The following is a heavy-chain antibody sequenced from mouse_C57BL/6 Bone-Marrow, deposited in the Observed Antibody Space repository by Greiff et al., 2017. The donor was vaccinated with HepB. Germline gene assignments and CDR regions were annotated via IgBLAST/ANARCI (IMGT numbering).Heavy chain of an antibody. D-gene: IGHD2-4*01. J-gene: IGHJ2*01. V-gene: IGHV6-6*01. Sequence: EVHLVESGGGLVQPGGSKLSCAAFGFTFSDAWMDWVRQSPEKGLEWVAEIRNKANNHATYYAESVKGRFTISRDDSKSSVYLQMNSLRAEDTGIYYCTRNYDYGPDYWGQGTTLTVSS. CDR3: TRNYDYGPDY. CDR1: GFTFSDAW. CDR2: IRNKANNHAT.